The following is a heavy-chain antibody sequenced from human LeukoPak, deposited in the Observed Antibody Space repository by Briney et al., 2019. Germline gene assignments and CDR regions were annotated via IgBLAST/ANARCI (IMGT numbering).Heavy chain of an antibody. J-gene: IGHJ4*02. V-gene: IGHV1-2*06. Sequence: ASVKVSCKASGYTFTGYYMHWVRQAPGQGLEWMGRINPNSGGTNYAQKFQGRVTMTRDTPISTAYMELSRLRSDDTAVYYCARLSGAYGDYTAIDYWGQGTLVTVSS. CDR2: INPNSGGT. D-gene: IGHD4-17*01. CDR1: GYTFTGYY. CDR3: ARLSGAYGDYTAIDY.